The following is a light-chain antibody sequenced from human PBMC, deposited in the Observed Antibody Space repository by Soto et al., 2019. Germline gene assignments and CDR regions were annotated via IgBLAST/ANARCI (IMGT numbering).Light chain of an antibody. Sequence: QSALTQPASVSGSPGQSITISCTGTSSDDGGYKYVSWYQQHPGKAPQLMIYEVSNRPSGVSNRFSGSKSGNTASLTISGLQAEDEADYYCSSYTSSSTLEVFGGGTQLTVL. CDR2: EVS. CDR3: SSYTSSSTLEV. CDR1: SSDDGGYKY. J-gene: IGLJ3*02. V-gene: IGLV2-14*01.